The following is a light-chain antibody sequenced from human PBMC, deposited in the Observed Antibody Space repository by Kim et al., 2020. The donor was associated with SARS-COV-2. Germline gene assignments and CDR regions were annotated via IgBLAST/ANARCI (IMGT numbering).Light chain of an antibody. CDR2: DTN. Sequence: PGVTVTLTGDSSTGAVTSGHYPYWCQQKPGQAPRTLIFDTNNKHSWTPARFSGSLLGGKAALTLSGAQSEDEAEYYCLLSYSGARVFGGGTQLTVL. J-gene: IGLJ2*01. V-gene: IGLV7-46*01. CDR3: LLSYSGARV. CDR1: TGAVTSGHY.